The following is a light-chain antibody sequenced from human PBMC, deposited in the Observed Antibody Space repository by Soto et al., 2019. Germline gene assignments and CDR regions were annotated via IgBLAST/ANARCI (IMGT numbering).Light chain of an antibody. CDR2: GAS. CDR3: QQYDSSPFT. V-gene: IGKV3-20*01. Sequence: EIVLTQSPGTLSLSPGERATLSCRASQSVSSSYLAWYQQKPGQAPRLLIYGASSRATGIPDRFSGSVSGTDFTLTISRLEPEDFAVYYCQQYDSSPFTFGPGTKVDIK. J-gene: IGKJ3*01. CDR1: QSVSSSY.